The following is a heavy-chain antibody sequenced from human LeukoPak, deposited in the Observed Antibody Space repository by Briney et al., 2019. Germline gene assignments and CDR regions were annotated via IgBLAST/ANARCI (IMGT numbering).Heavy chain of an antibody. CDR3: AESVSPPDASDI. Sequence: GGSLRLSCAAPGFTFDEYAMNWVRQAPGKGLEWVSLISGDGGVTYYADSVKGRFTISRDNSKNSVYLQMNSLRPEDTALYYCAESVSPPDASDIWGQGTMVTVSS. V-gene: IGHV3-43*02. CDR2: ISGDGGVT. J-gene: IGHJ3*02. CDR1: GFTFDEYA.